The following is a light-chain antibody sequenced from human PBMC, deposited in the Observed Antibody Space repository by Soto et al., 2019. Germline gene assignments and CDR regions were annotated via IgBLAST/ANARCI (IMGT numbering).Light chain of an antibody. V-gene: IGLV1-40*01. J-gene: IGLJ2*01. CDR3: QSYDSSLSGVV. CDR2: GDT. CDR1: GSNIGGHYD. Sequence: QSALTQPPSVSGAPGQTVSISCSGSGSNIGGHYDVHWYQVLPATAPKLLIYGDTHRSSGVPGRFSGSKSGSSASLAIIGLRTEDEGDYYCQSYDSSLSGVVFGGGTKLTVL.